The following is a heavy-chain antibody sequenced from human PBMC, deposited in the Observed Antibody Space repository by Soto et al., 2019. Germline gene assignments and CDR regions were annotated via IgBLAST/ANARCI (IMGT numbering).Heavy chain of an antibody. J-gene: IGHJ4*02. D-gene: IGHD4-4*01. CDR1: GFTFAGYA. CDR2: FGGSGIT. V-gene: IGHV3-23*01. Sequence: PGGSLRLSCSAAGFTFAGYAMSWVRQAPGKGLEWVSAFGGSGITHYADSVKGRFTISRDNSKNTLYLQMNSLRAEDTALYYCAKDLRVNYAGYFDCWGQGTLVTVSS. CDR3: AKDLRVNYAGYFDC.